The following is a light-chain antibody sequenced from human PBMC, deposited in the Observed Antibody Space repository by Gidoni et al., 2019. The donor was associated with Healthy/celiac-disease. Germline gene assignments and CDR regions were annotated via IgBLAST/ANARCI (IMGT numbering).Light chain of an antibody. CDR1: SLRSYY. J-gene: IGLJ1*01. CDR3: NSRDSSGNHYV. Sequence: SSELTQDPAVSVAFGQTVRITCQGDSLRSYYASWYQQKPGQAPVLFIYGKNNRPSGIPDRFSGSSSGNTASLTITGAQAEDEADYYCNSRDSSGNHYVFGTGTKVTVL. V-gene: IGLV3-19*01. CDR2: GKN.